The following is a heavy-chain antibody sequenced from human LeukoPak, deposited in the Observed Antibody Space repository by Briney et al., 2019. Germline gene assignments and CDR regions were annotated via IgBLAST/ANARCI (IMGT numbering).Heavy chain of an antibody. CDR2: IYHSGNT. CDR3: TREKSGTIVDY. CDR1: GYSISSGYH. Sequence: SETLSLTCAVAGYSISSGYHWGWIRQPPGKGLEWIGSIYHSGNTYYNPSLKSRVTMSVDMSNNQFSLKLNSVTAADTAVYFCTREKSGTIVDYWGQGTLVTVSS. J-gene: IGHJ4*02. V-gene: IGHV4-38-2*02. D-gene: IGHD6-13*01.